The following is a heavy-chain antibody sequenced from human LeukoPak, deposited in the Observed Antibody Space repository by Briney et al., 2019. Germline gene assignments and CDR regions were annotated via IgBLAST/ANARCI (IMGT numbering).Heavy chain of an antibody. J-gene: IGHJ6*03. Sequence: SETLSLTCAVYVGFFSGYYWSWIRQPPGKALEWIGEINHSGSTNFNPSLKNRVTISVDTSKNQFSLKLSSVTAADTSVYYCAISRYYYESSGYSTYYYYYMDVWGKGTTVTVSS. D-gene: IGHD3-22*01. CDR3: AISRYYYESSGYSTYYYYYMDV. CDR2: INHSGST. V-gene: IGHV4-34*01. CDR1: VGFFSGYY.